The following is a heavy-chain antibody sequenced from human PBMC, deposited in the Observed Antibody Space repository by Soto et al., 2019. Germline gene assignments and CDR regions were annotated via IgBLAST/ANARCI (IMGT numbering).Heavy chain of an antibody. CDR2: IYYSGST. CDR1: GGSISSGGYY. Sequence: LSLTCTVSGGSISSGGYYWSWIRQHPGKGLEWIGYIYYSGSTYYNPSLKSRVTISVDTSKNQFSLKLSSVTAADTAVYYCAREGCSGGSCYSSYYYGMDVWGQGTTVTVSS. D-gene: IGHD2-15*01. V-gene: IGHV4-31*03. J-gene: IGHJ6*02. CDR3: AREGCSGGSCYSSYYYGMDV.